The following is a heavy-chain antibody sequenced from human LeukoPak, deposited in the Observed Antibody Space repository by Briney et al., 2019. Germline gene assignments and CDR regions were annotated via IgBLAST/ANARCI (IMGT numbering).Heavy chain of an antibody. CDR1: GGSISSSNW. V-gene: IGHV4-4*02. CDR2: IYHSGST. CDR3: ARRGYYGSGSHFDP. Sequence: PSGTLSLTYAVSGGSISSSNWWSWVRQPPGKGLEWIGEIYHSGSTNYNPSLKSRVTISVDKSKNQFSLKLSSVTAAGTAVYYCARRGYYGSGSHFDPWGQGTLVTVSS. D-gene: IGHD3-10*01. J-gene: IGHJ5*02.